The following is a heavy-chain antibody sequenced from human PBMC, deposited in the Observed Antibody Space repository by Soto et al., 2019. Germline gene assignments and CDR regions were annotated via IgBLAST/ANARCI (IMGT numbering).Heavy chain of an antibody. CDR2: ISYDGSNK. V-gene: IGHV3-30*18. CDR1: GFSFSKYD. CDR3: AKETPLKRRYYDSSGYYYFDY. Sequence: GVSLRLSGAPGGFSFSKYDMHWVRQAPGKGLEWVAVISYDGSNKYYADSVKGRFTISRDNSKNTMYLQMNSLRAEDTAVYYCAKETPLKRRYYDSSGYYYFDYWGQGTLVTVSS. D-gene: IGHD3-22*01. J-gene: IGHJ4*02.